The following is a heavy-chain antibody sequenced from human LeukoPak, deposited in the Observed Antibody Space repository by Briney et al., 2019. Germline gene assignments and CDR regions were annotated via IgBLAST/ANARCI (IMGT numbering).Heavy chain of an antibody. CDR1: GFTFSSYA. V-gene: IGHV3-23*01. CDR2: ISDSGGST. D-gene: IGHD3-9*01. CDR3: AKSTAHYDILTGTLPFDY. J-gene: IGHJ4*02. Sequence: PGGSLRLSCAASGFTFSSYAMSWVRQAPGKGLEWVSAISDSGGSTYYADSVKGRLTISRDNPKNTLYLQMNSLRAEDTAVYYCAKSTAHYDILTGTLPFDYWGQGTLVTVSS.